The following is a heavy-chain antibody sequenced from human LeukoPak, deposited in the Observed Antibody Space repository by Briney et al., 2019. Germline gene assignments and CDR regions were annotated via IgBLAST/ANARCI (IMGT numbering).Heavy chain of an antibody. CDR3: ARVVGPSSDDSGYHAPRY. Sequence: GGSLRLSCAASGFTFSSYEMNWVRQAPGKGLEWVSYISSSGSTIYYADSVKGRFTISRDNAKNSLYLQMNSLRAEDTAVYYCARVVGPSSDDSGYHAPRYWGQGTLVTVSS. D-gene: IGHD3-22*01. CDR2: ISSSGSTI. J-gene: IGHJ4*02. CDR1: GFTFSSYE. V-gene: IGHV3-48*03.